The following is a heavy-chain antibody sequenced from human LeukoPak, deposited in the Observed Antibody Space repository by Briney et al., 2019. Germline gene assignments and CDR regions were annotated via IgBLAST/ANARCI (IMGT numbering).Heavy chain of an antibody. CDR1: GFTFSDYY. CDR2: ISSSGNII. D-gene: IGHD1-20*01. CDR3: ARRRYDWNAIDY. J-gene: IGHJ4*02. Sequence: GGSLRLSCAASGFTFSDYYMSWIRQAPGKGLGWVSYISSSGNIIYYADSVKGRFTISRDNAKNSLYLQMNSLRAEDTAVYYCARRRYDWNAIDYWGQGTLVTVSS. V-gene: IGHV3-11*01.